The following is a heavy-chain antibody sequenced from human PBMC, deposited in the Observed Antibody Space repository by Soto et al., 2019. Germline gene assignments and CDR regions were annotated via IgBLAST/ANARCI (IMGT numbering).Heavy chain of an antibody. Sequence: GGSLRLSCAASEFTFSNYWMHWVRQAPEKGLVWVSGVNSDGSGTTYADSVKGRFTISRDNAKNTLYLQMNSLRAEDTAVYYCARALFNYDTSGGAFHIWGQGTVVTVSS. V-gene: IGHV3-74*01. J-gene: IGHJ3*02. CDR2: VNSDGSGT. CDR3: ARALFNYDTSGGAFHI. CDR1: EFTFSNYW. D-gene: IGHD3-22*01.